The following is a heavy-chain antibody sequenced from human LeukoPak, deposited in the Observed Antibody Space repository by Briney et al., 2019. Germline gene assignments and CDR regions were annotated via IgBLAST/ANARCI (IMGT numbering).Heavy chain of an antibody. D-gene: IGHD6-19*01. V-gene: IGHV4-38-2*02. CDR3: ARADSSGWYWKTDY. CDR1: GYSISSGYY. Sequence: SETLSLTCTVSGYSISSGYYWGWIRQPPGKGLEWIGSIYHSGSTYYNPSLKSRVTISVDTSKNQFSLKLSSVTAADTAVYYCARADSSGWYWKTDYWGQGTLVTVSS. J-gene: IGHJ4*02. CDR2: IYHSGST.